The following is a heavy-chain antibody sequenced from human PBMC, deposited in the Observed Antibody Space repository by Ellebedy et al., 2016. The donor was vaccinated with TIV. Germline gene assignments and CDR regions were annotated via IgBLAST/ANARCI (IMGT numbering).Heavy chain of an antibody. V-gene: IGHV4-59*12. CDR3: ARRFCTGGSCHPDFDY. CDR1: GGSISSYY. CDR2: IYYSGST. J-gene: IGHJ4*02. Sequence: SETLSLTCTVSGGSISSYYWSWIRQPPGKGLEWIGYIYYSGSTNYNPSLKSRVTMSVDTSKNQFSLKLISVTAADTAVFYRARRFCTGGSCHPDFDYWGQGTLVTVSS. D-gene: IGHD2-15*01.